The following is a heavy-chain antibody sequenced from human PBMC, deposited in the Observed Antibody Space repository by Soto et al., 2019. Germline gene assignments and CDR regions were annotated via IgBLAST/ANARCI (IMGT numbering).Heavy chain of an antibody. CDR2: ISSSSSYI. CDR3: ARARTVLRFLEWLPDYFDY. D-gene: IGHD3-3*01. V-gene: IGHV3-21*01. CDR1: GFTFSSYS. Sequence: GALRLSCAASGFTFSSYSMNWVRQAPGKGLEWVSSISSSSSYIYYADSVKGRFTISRDNAKNSLYLQMNSLRAEGTAVYYCARARTVLRFLEWLPDYFDYWGQGTLVTVSS. J-gene: IGHJ4*02.